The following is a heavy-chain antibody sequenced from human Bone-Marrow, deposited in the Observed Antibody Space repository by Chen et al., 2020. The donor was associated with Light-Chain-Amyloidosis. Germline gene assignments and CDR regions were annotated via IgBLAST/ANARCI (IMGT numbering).Heavy chain of an antibody. V-gene: IGHV3-30*18. CDR3: VKGVWSSTSNNYLDQ. CDR1: GFTFSTYG. J-gene: IGHJ4*02. D-gene: IGHD6-13*01. Sequence: QVQLVESGGGVVQPGKSLRLSCAASGFTFSTYGMYWVRQAPGKGLEWVAVISYDGQFKYYSDSVKGRFTISRDNSKNTLYLEMNSLRAEDTAIYSCVKGVWSSTSNNYLDQWGQGTLVTVSS. CDR2: ISYDGQFK.